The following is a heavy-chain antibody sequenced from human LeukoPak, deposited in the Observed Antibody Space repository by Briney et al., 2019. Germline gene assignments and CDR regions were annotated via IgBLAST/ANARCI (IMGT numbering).Heavy chain of an antibody. Sequence: ASVKVSCKASGYTFTGYYMHWVRQAPGHGREWIGWINPNSGGTNYAQKFQGRVTMTRDTSISTAYMELSRLRSDDTAAYYCARSDSSSWLRPFDYWGQGTLVTVSS. CDR3: ARSDSSSWLRPFDY. CDR2: INPNSGGT. CDR1: GYTFTGYY. J-gene: IGHJ4*02. D-gene: IGHD6-13*01. V-gene: IGHV1-2*02.